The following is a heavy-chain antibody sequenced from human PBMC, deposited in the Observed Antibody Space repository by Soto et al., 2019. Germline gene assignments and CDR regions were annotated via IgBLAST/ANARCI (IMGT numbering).Heavy chain of an antibody. CDR2: IGTAGDT. Sequence: PGGSLRLSCAASGFTFSSYDMHWVRQATGKGLEWVSSIGTAGDTYYSGSVKGRFTISRENAKNSLYLQMNSLRAADTAVYYCARVGRLRFFDYWGQGTLVTVSS. D-gene: IGHD5-12*01. CDR3: ARVGRLRFFDY. CDR1: GFTFSSYD. V-gene: IGHV3-13*04. J-gene: IGHJ4*02.